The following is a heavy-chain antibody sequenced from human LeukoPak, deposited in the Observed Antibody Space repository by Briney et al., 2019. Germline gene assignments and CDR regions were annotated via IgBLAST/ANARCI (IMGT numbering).Heavy chain of an antibody. CDR1: GFTFSSYG. J-gene: IGHJ4*02. CDR3: AKDRHLSGWYFLDS. CDR2: ISWNSDNI. D-gene: IGHD6-19*01. V-gene: IGHV3-9*01. Sequence: GGSLRLSCVASGFTFSSYGMHWVRQAPGKGLGWVSGISWNSDNIAYADSVKGRFTISRDNAKKSLYLQMNSLRTEDTALYYCAKDRHLSGWYFLDSWGQGTLVTVSS.